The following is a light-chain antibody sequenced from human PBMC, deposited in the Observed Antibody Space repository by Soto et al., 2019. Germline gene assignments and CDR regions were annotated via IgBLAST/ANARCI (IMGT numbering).Light chain of an antibody. J-gene: IGLJ1*01. Sequence: QSALTQPASVSGSPGQSITISCSGSSSDIGAYNHVAWFQQFPGKTPKLVIYSGSDRPSGVSYRFSGSKSGNTASLTISGLQADDEADYYCISYTVSRSYVFGTGTKVTVL. CDR1: SSDIGAYNH. V-gene: IGLV2-14*01. CDR2: SGS. CDR3: ISYTVSRSYV.